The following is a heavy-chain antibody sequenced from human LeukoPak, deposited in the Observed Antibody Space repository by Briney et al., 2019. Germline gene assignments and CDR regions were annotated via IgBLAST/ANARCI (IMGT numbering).Heavy chain of an antibody. CDR3: AAMARFFGGSYGPAAGNWFDP. D-gene: IGHD3-16*01. J-gene: IGHJ5*02. V-gene: IGHV1-3*01. CDR1: GYTFTSYA. Sequence: ASVKVSCKASGYTFTSYAMHWVRQAPGQRLEWMGWINAGNGNTKYSQKFQGRVTITSDTSASTAYMELSSLRSEDTAVYYCAAMARFFGGSYGPAAGNWFDPWGQGTLVTVSS. CDR2: INAGNGNT.